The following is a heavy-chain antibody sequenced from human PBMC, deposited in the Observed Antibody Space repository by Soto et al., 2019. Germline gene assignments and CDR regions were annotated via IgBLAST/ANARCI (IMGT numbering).Heavy chain of an antibody. J-gene: IGHJ4*02. CDR2: IHHSGST. CDR3: ARVGGSGWNFDS. D-gene: IGHD6-19*01. V-gene: IGHV4-4*02. Sequence: SETLSLTCAVSGGSISSNNWWSWVRQPPGKGLEWIGEIHHSGSTNYNPSLRSRVTMSVDTSKNQFSLKLNSMTAADTAIYYCARVGGSGWNFDSWGQGILVTVSS. CDR1: GGSISSNNW.